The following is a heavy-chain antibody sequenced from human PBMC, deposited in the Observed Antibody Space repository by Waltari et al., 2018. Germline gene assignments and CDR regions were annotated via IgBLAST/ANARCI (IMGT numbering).Heavy chain of an antibody. D-gene: IGHD5-12*01. CDR1: VYTFTAYT. CDR2: INVGQRDT. J-gene: IGHJ3*01. CDR3: ARGNRLSGSDYFEV. Sequence: QSQLVQSGAKLRMPRASVNISCQSSVYTFTAYTVHCIRQAPGQSLEWMGWINVGQRDTNYSEKLQGRVTIARDTTDTSASTVYMELRSLTSDDTAIYYCARGNRLSGSDYFEVWGQGTLLTVSS. V-gene: IGHV1-3*01.